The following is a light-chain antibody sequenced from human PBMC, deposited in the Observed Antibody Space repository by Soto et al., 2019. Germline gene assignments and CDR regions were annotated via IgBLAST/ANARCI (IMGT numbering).Light chain of an antibody. CDR3: QTYNSAPLT. J-gene: IGKJ4*01. V-gene: IGKV3-20*02. Sequence: EIVLTQSPATLSLSPGERATLSCRASQSVRTYLSYVAWYQQKPGQAPRLLIYDASIRATGIPARFSGSGSGTDFTLTISRLQPGDVATYYCQTYNSAPLTFGGGTQVDIK. CDR2: DAS. CDR1: QSVRT.